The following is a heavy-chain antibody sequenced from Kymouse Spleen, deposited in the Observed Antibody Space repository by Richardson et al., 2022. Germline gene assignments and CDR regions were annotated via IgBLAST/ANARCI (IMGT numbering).Heavy chain of an antibody. Sequence: QVQLQESGPGLVKPSETLSLTCTVSGGSISSYYWSWIRQPPGKGLEWIGYIYYSGSTNYNPSLKSRVTISVDTSKNQFSLKLSSVTAADTAVYYCARDLYSSGWFDYWGQGTLVTVSS. J-gene: IGHJ4*02. CDR1: GGSISSYY. D-gene: IGHD6-19*01. CDR2: IYYSGST. CDR3: ARDLYSSGWFDY. V-gene: IGHV4-59*01.